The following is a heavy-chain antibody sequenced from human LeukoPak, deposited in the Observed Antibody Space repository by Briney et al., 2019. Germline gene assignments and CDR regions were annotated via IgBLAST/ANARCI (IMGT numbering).Heavy chain of an antibody. D-gene: IGHD6-19*01. CDR1: EFTFSSYA. V-gene: IGHV3-23*01. CDR3: AKVGPVAGSYYFDY. Sequence: PGGSLRLSCAGSEFTFSSYAMSWVRQAPGKGLEWVSGISGSGGSTFYADSVKGRFTISRDNSKNTLYLQMNSLRAEDTAVYYCAKVGPVAGSYYFDYWGQGTLVTVSS. CDR2: ISGSGGST. J-gene: IGHJ4*02.